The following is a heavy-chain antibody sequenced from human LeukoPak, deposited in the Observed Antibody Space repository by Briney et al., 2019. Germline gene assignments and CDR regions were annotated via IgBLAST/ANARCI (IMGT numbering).Heavy chain of an antibody. CDR3: AKDNGSPSLVVVLVATAPDY. CDR1: GFDFSAFG. V-gene: IGHV3-30*18. D-gene: IGHD2-15*01. Sequence: GGSLRLSCAASGFDFSAFGMNWVRQAPGKGLEWGAVISYDGSQKYYADSVKGRFTISRDNSKNTVYLQMNSLSAEDTAVYYCAKDNGSPSLVVVLVATAPDYWGQGTLVTVSS. J-gene: IGHJ4*02. CDR2: ISYDGSQK.